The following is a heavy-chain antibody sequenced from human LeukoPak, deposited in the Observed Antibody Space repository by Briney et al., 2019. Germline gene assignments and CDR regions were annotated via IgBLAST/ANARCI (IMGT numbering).Heavy chain of an antibody. Sequence: GASVKVSCKASGYTFTSYGISWVRQAPGQGLEWMGWISAYNGNTNYAQNLHGRVTMTTDTSTSTAYMDLRTLRSDDTAVYYCARDVPHYDHGDYVRFDYWGQGTLVTVSS. CDR2: ISAYNGNT. CDR1: GYTFTSYG. J-gene: IGHJ4*02. V-gene: IGHV1-18*01. D-gene: IGHD4-17*01. CDR3: ARDVPHYDHGDYVRFDY.